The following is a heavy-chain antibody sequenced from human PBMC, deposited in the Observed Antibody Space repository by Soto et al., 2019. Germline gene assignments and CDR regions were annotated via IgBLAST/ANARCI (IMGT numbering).Heavy chain of an antibody. CDR2: ISSSGSTI. Sequence: GGSLRLSCAASGFTFSDYYMSWNRPAPGKGLEWVSYISSSGSTIYYADSVKGRFTISGDSGKSSRYLQMNSLRAEDTAVYYCARARGSSGYSIYDYWGQGTLVTAAS. CDR1: GFTFSDYY. J-gene: IGHJ4*02. V-gene: IGHV3-11*01. CDR3: ARARGSSGYSIYDY. D-gene: IGHD3-22*01.